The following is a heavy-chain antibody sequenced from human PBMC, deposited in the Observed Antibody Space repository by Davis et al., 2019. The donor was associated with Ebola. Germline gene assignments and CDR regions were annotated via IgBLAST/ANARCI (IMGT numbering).Heavy chain of an antibody. V-gene: IGHV1-69*13. Sequence: SVKVSCKASGGTFSSYAISWVRQAPGQGLEWMGGIIPIFGTANYAQKFQGRVTITADESTSTAYMELSSLRSEDTAVYYCARLPAGYYDFWSGYYTGYFDYWGQGTLVTVSS. CDR1: GGTFSSYA. CDR3: ARLPAGYYDFWSGYYTGYFDY. D-gene: IGHD3-3*01. CDR2: IIPIFGTA. J-gene: IGHJ4*02.